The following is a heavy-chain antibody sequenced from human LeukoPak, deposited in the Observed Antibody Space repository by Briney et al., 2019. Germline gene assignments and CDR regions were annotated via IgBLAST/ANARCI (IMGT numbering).Heavy chain of an antibody. J-gene: IGHJ4*02. Sequence: GGSLRLSCAASGFTFSSYAMHWVRQAPGKGLEWVAVISYDGSNKYYADSVKGRFTISRDNSKNTLYLQMNSLRAEDTAVYYCAKTGRGYSYGYVLYWGQGTLVTVSS. V-gene: IGHV3-30-3*02. D-gene: IGHD5-18*01. CDR3: AKTGRGYSYGYVLY. CDR2: ISYDGSNK. CDR1: GFTFSSYA.